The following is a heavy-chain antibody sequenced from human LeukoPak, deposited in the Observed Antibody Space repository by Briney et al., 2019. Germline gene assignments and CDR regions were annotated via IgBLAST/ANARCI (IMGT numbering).Heavy chain of an antibody. CDR3: ARHIVVVTAPYYFDY. V-gene: IGHV1-18*01. CDR2: ISAYNGNT. Sequence: ASVKVSFKASGYTFTSYGISWVRQAPGQGLEGMGWISAYNGNTNYAQKLQGRVTMTTDTSTSTAYMELRSLRSDDTAVYYCARHIVVVTAPYYFDYWGQGTLVTVSS. J-gene: IGHJ4*02. CDR1: GYTFTSYG. D-gene: IGHD2-21*02.